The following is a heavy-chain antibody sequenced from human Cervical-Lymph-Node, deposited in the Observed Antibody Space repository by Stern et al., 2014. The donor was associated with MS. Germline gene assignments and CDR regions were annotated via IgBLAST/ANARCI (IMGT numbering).Heavy chain of an antibody. V-gene: IGHV3-9*01. J-gene: IGHJ4*02. Sequence: EVQLVESGGGLVQPGGSLRLSCAASGFTFAGYAMHWVRQAPGKGLEWVAGIRCNRGNLTYAESVQGRFTISRANAKNSLYLQMNSLRAEDTALYYCAKDSSSGWTSDGGYFDYWGQGTLVTVSS. CDR1: GFTFAGYA. D-gene: IGHD6-19*01. CDR2: IRCNRGNL. CDR3: AKDSSSGWTSDGGYFDY.